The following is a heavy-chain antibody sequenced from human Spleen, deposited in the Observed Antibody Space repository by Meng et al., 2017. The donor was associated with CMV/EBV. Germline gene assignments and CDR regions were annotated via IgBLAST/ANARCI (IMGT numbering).Heavy chain of an antibody. D-gene: IGHD3-3*01. V-gene: IGHV3-23*01. CDR3: AKVRTYNFWSGYPDY. J-gene: IGHJ4*02. CDR1: GFTFASYV. CDR2: ISGSGGGT. Sequence: GGSLRLSCAASGFTFASYVMGWVRQAPGKGLEWVSAISGSGGGTYYADSVKGRFTISRDNSKNTLYLQMNSLRAEDTAVYYCAKVRTYNFWSGYPDYWGQGTLVTVSS.